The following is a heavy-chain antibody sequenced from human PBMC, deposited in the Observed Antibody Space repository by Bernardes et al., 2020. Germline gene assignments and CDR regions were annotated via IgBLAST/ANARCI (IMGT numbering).Heavy chain of an antibody. V-gene: IGHV3-7*01. Sequence: GSLRLSCAASGFTFSSYWMSWVRQAPGKGLEWVANIKQDGSEKYYVDSVKGRFTISRDNAKNSLYLQMNSLRAEDTAVYYCARDRSIFGVGGQNNWFDPWGQGTLVTVSS. J-gene: IGHJ5*02. CDR3: ARDRSIFGVGGQNNWFDP. CDR1: GFTFSSYW. D-gene: IGHD3-3*01. CDR2: IKQDGSEK.